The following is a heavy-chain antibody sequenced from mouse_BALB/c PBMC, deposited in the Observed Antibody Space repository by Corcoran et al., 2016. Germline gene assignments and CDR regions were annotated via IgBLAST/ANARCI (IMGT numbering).Heavy chain of an antibody. V-gene: IGHV1-9*01. CDR2: IFPGSGST. D-gene: IGHD2-4*01. Sequence: QVQLQQSGAELMKPGASVKISCKATGYTFSSYWIEWVKQRPGHGLEWIGEIFPGSGSTNYNERFKGKATFTADTSSNTAYMQLSSLTSEDSAVYYCARGDYDGRFAYWGQGTLVTVSA. J-gene: IGHJ3*01. CDR3: ARGDYDGRFAY. CDR1: GYTFSSYW.